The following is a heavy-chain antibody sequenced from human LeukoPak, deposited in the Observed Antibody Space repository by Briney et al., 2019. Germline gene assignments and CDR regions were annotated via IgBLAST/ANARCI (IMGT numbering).Heavy chain of an antibody. CDR3: AKAPVTSCRGAFCYPFDY. Sequence: GGSLRLSCAASGFTFSSYGMNWVRQASGKGLEWVSGISASGGRTFYADSVKGRFTISRDNSKNTLYLQMNSLRAEDTAVYYCAKAPVTSCRGAFCYPFDYWGHGTLVTVSS. CDR2: ISASGGRT. CDR1: GFTFSSYG. J-gene: IGHJ4*01. V-gene: IGHV3-23*01. D-gene: IGHD2-21*01.